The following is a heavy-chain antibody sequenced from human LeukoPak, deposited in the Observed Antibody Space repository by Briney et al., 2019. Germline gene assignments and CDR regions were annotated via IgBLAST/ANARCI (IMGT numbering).Heavy chain of an antibody. CDR1: GGSISSGSYY. Sequence: SETLSLTCTVSGGSISSGSYYWSWTRQPAGKGLEWIGRIYTSGSTNYNPSLKSRVTISVDTSKNQFSLKLSSVTAADTAVYYCASLGIAAAGASYYYYYYMDVWGKGTTVTVSS. J-gene: IGHJ6*03. CDR3: ASLGIAAAGASYYYYYYMDV. D-gene: IGHD6-13*01. V-gene: IGHV4-61*02. CDR2: IYTSGST.